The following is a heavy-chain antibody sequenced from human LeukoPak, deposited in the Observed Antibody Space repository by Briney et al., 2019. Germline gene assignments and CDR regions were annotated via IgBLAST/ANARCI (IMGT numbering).Heavy chain of an antibody. V-gene: IGHV3-30*18. CDR1: GFTFSGYA. CDR2: ASYDGNDY. CDR3: AKPTGDTGWYGLFEY. D-gene: IGHD6-19*01. Sequence: GRSLRLSCAASGFTFSGYAMNWVRQAPGKGLEWVAVASYDGNDYYYADSVKGRFTISRDNSKNTLYLQMNSLRAEDTAVYYCAKPTGDTGWYGLFEYWGQGTLVTVSS. J-gene: IGHJ4*02.